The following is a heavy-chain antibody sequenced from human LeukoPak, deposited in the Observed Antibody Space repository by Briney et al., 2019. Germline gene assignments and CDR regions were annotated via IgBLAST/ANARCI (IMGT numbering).Heavy chain of an antibody. CDR1: GFTFSSYA. V-gene: IGHV3-23*01. CDR2: ISDRRGDT. J-gene: IGHJ4*02. Sequence: GGSLRLSCAASGFTFSSYAMTWVRQAPGKGREWVSAISDRRGDTYYGHSVKGRFTISRDNSKNTLYLQMNSLRAGDTAVYYCAKGYRGNYDYWGQGTLVTVSS. D-gene: IGHD1-26*01. CDR3: AKGYRGNYDY.